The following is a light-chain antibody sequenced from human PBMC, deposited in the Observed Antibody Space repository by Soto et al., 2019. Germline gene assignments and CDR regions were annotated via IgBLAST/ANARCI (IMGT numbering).Light chain of an antibody. CDR1: SSDVRSYNL. CDR3: CSYGGSITYV. V-gene: IGLV2-23*01. Sequence: SVLAQPASVSGSPGQSITISCTGSSSDVRSYNLVSWYQQHPGKAPKLMIYEGIKRPSGVSNRFSGSKSGNTASLTISGLKAEDEADYYCCSYGGSITYVLGTGTRSP. J-gene: IGLJ1*01. CDR2: EGI.